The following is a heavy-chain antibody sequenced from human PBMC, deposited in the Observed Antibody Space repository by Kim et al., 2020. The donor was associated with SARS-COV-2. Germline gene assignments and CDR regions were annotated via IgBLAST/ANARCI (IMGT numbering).Heavy chain of an antibody. D-gene: IGHD3-10*01. CDR2: IYPGDSDT. CDR1: GYSFTSYW. CDR3: AGNERFGELFVAY. J-gene: IGHJ4*02. V-gene: IGHV5-51*01. Sequence: GESLQISCKGSGYSFTSYWIGWVRQMPGKGLAWMGIIYPGDSDTRYSPSFQGQVTISADKSISTAYLQWSSLKASDTAMYYCAGNERFGELFVAYWGQGTLVTVSS.